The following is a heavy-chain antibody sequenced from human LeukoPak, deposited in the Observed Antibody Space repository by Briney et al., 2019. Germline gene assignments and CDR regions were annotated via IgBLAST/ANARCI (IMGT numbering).Heavy chain of an antibody. D-gene: IGHD6-19*01. V-gene: IGHV3-30*18. Sequence: PGRSLRLSCAASGFTFSSYAMHWVRQAPGKGLEWVAVISYDGSNKYYADSVKGRFTISRDNSKNTLYLQMNSLRAEDTALYYCAKGERGIAVAGLDYWGQGTLVTVSS. J-gene: IGHJ4*02. CDR1: GFTFSSYA. CDR3: AKGERGIAVAGLDY. CDR2: ISYDGSNK.